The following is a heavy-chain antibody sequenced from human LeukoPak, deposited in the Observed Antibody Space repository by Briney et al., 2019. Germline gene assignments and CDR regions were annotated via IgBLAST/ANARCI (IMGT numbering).Heavy chain of an antibody. J-gene: IGHJ1*01. CDR2: INSRGSTI. V-gene: IGHV3-48*04. CDR1: GFTFNNYA. CDR3: VKDGGGGFCTGGNCYFSYFQT. Sequence: GASLRLSCTASGFTFNNYAMNWVRQVPGKGMEWISYINSRGSTIFYADSVKGRFTVSRDNAKNSLYLQMSSLTAEDTAVYYCVKDGGGGFCTGGNCYFSYFQTWGQGTLVTVSS. D-gene: IGHD2-15*01.